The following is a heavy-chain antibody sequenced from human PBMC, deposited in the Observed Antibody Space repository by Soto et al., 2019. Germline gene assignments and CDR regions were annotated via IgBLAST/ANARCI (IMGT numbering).Heavy chain of an antibody. D-gene: IGHD2-21*02. CDR1: GFTFGDSY. Sequence: GGSLRLSCAGSGFTFGDSYMSWIRQAPGKGLEWLSYISPGSRYPAYADSVKGRFTISRDNAKRSLYLQMDSLRDEDTAVYYCARQVYTVVTPIDLWGQGTLVTVSS. CDR3: ARQVYTVVTPIDL. J-gene: IGHJ5*02. CDR2: ISPGSRYP. V-gene: IGHV3-11*06.